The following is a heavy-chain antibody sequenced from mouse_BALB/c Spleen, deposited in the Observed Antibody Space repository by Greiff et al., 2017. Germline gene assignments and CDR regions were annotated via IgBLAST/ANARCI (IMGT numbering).Heavy chain of an antibody. CDR2: IHYSGST. J-gene: IGHJ1*01. Sequence: EVQLQQSGPDLVKPSQSLSLTCTVTGYSITSGYSWHWIRQFPGNKLEWMGYIHYSGSTNYNPSLKSRISITRDTSKNQFFLQLNSVTTEDTAPDYCASWVYGVFDVWGAGTTVTVSS. D-gene: IGHD1-2*01. CDR3: ASWVYGVFDV. CDR1: GYSITSGYS. V-gene: IGHV3-1*02.